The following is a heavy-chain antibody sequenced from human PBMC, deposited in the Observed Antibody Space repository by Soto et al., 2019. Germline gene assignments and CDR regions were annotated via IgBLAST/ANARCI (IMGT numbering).Heavy chain of an antibody. J-gene: IGHJ6*03. Sequence: PSAPQSLTCAVYGVSFSGYYSRWISQPPGKGREWIGELNHSGSPNYNPSLKSRVTISVDTSKNQFSLKLSSVTAADTAVYYCARSLLWFGSYYMDVWGKGTTVTVSS. D-gene: IGHD3-10*01. CDR3: ARSLLWFGSYYMDV. V-gene: IGHV4-34*01. CDR2: LNHSGSP. CDR1: GVSFSGYY.